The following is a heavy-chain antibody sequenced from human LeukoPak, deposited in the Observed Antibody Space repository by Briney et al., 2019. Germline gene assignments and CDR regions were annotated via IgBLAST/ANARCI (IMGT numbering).Heavy chain of an antibody. CDR1: GFTFSSYA. CDR2: ISGSGGST. V-gene: IGHV3-23*01. D-gene: IGHD1-26*01. J-gene: IGHJ3*02. Sequence: GGSLRLSCAAPGFTFSSYAMSWVRQAPGKGLEWVSAISGSGGSTYYADSVKGRFTISRDNSKNTLYLQMNSLRAEDTAVYYCAKGLERSYDTFDIWGQGTMVTVSS. CDR3: AKGLERSYDTFDI.